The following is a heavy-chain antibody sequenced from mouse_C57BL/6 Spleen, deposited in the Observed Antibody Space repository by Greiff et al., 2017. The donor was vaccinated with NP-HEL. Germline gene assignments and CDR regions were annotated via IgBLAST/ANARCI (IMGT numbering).Heavy chain of an antibody. CDR3: ARGYYGSSPYFDY. D-gene: IGHD1-1*01. V-gene: IGHV1-7*01. CDR2: INPSSGYT. J-gene: IGHJ2*01. CDR1: GYTFTSYW. Sequence: QVQLKQSGAELAKPGASVKLSCKASGYTFTSYWMHWVKQRPGQGLEWIGYINPSSGYTKYNQKFKDKATLTADKSSSTAYMQLSSLTYEDSAVYYCARGYYGSSPYFDYWGQGTTLTVSS.